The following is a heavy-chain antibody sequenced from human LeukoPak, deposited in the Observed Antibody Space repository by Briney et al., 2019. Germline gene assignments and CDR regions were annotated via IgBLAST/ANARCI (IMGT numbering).Heavy chain of an antibody. V-gene: IGHV4-34*01. Sequence: SETLSLTCAVYGGSFSGYYWSWIRQPPGKGLEWIGEINHSGSTNYNPSLKSRVTISVDTSKNQFSLKLSSVTAADTAVYYCARAGFTFSDYFGSFFDYWGQGTLVTVSS. D-gene: IGHD3-10*01. CDR1: GGSFSGYY. CDR2: INHSGST. J-gene: IGHJ4*02. CDR3: ARAGFTFSDYFGSFFDY.